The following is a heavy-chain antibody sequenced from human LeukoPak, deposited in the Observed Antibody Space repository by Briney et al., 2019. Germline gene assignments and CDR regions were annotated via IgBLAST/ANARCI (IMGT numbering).Heavy chain of an antibody. Sequence: GGSLRLSCAASGFTFSNAWMNWVRQAPGKGLEWVGRIKSKTDGGTTDYAAPVKGRFTISRDDSKNTLYLQMNSLKTEDTAVYYCTTTYYCDSSGYWPLGYWGQGTLVTVSS. D-gene: IGHD3-22*01. CDR1: GFTFSNAW. J-gene: IGHJ4*02. V-gene: IGHV3-15*07. CDR2: IKSKTDGGTT. CDR3: TTTYYCDSSGYWPLGY.